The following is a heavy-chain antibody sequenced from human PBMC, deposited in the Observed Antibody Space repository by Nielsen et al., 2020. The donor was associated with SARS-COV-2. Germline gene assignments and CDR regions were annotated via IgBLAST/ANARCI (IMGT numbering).Heavy chain of an antibody. Sequence: GASLRLSCAASGFTFDDYTMYWVRQTPGKGLEWASLISWDGGSTYYADSVKGRFTISRDNSKNTLYLQMNSLRAEDTAVYYCAKDLHGLLWFGELLQDYWGQGTLVTVSS. CDR1: GFTFDDYT. CDR3: AKDLHGLLWFGELLQDY. J-gene: IGHJ4*02. D-gene: IGHD3-10*01. V-gene: IGHV3-43*01. CDR2: ISWDGGST.